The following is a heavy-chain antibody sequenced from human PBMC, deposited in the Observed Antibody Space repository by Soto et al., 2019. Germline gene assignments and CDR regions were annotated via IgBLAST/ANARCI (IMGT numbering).Heavy chain of an antibody. CDR3: ASDFSDYGASGGFDQ. CDR2: LSSDGSNV. V-gene: IGHV3-33*01. D-gene: IGHD4-17*01. J-gene: IGHJ4*02. CDR1: GFTFSRYA. Sequence: QVQLVESGGGVVQPGTSLRLSCATSGFTFSRYAMHWVRQAPGKGLEWVAILSSDGSNVHYGDSVKGRFTSSRDNSKNPLYLPMNDLRVQDTAVYACASDFSDYGASGGFDQWGQATLVTVSS.